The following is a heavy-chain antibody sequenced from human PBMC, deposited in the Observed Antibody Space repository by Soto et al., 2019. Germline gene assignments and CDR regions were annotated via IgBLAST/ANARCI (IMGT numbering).Heavy chain of an antibody. Sequence: QVQLVQSGAEVKKPGSSVKLSCKASGGPFSSYHISWVRQAPGQGLERVGRIIPILGRANNAQHFQGRVTFTADTSTNTDYMELSSLSSEDTAVYYCAKVDGTTSSNWFDPWGHGTLVTVSS. CDR1: GGPFSSYH. D-gene: IGHD2-2*01. CDR2: IIPILGRA. CDR3: AKVDGTTSSNWFDP. J-gene: IGHJ5*02. V-gene: IGHV1-69*08.